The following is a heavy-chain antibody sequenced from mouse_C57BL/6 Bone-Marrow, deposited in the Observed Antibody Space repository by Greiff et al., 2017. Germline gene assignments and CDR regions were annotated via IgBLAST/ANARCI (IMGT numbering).Heavy chain of an antibody. Sequence: EVKLEESGGDLVKPGGSLKLSCAASGFTFSSYGMSWVRQTPDKRLEWVATISSGGSYTYYPDSVKGRFTISRDNAKNTLYLQMSSLKSEDTAMYYCARHEVRRKFAYWGQGTLVTVSA. CDR3: ARHEVRRKFAY. V-gene: IGHV5-6*02. CDR2: ISSGGSYT. J-gene: IGHJ3*01. CDR1: GFTFSSYG.